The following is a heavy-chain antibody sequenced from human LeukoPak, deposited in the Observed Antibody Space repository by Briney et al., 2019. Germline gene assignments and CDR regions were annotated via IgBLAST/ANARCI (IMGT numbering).Heavy chain of an antibody. D-gene: IGHD5-18*01. J-gene: IGHJ4*02. V-gene: IGHV4-30-4*01. CDR1: GGSISSGDYS. CDR3: ARETTAMVHHYFDY. Sequence: SETLSLTGTVSGGSISSGDYSWSWIRQPPGKGLEWIGYIYYSGSTYYNPSLKSRVTISVDTSKNQFSLKLSSVTAADTAVYYCARETTAMVHHYFDYWGQGTLVTVSS. CDR2: IYYSGST.